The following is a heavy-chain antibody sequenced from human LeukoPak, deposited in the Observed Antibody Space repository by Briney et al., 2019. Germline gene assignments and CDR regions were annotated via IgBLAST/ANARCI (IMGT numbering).Heavy chain of an antibody. Sequence: PGGSLRLSCAASGFTFSSYSKNWVRQAPGKGLEWVSSISSSSSYIYYADSVKGRFTISRDNAKNSLYLQMNSLRAEDTAVYYCARNMITFEGVIGHFDYWGQGTLVTVSS. J-gene: IGHJ4*02. V-gene: IGHV3-21*01. CDR2: ISSSSSYI. CDR1: GFTFSSYS. D-gene: IGHD3-16*02. CDR3: ARNMITFEGVIGHFDY.